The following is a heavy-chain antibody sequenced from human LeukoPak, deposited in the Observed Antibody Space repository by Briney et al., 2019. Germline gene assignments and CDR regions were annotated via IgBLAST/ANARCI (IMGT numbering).Heavy chain of an antibody. CDR1: GFTFSSYA. Sequence: GGSLRLSCAASGFTFSSYAMSWVRQAPGKGLEWVSAISGSGGSTYYADSVKGRFTISRDNSKNTLYLQMNSLTAENTAVYYCAKGIADYGGTGVFYYYYMDAWGKGTTVTVSS. CDR2: ISGSGGST. V-gene: IGHV3-23*01. CDR3: AKGIADYGGTGVFYYYYMDA. J-gene: IGHJ6*03. D-gene: IGHD4-23*01.